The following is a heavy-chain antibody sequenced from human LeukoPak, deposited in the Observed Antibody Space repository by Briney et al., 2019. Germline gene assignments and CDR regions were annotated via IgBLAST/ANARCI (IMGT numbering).Heavy chain of an antibody. D-gene: IGHD6-13*01. CDR3: ARDSHIAGVAYYFDY. CDR1: GYTFSAYG. V-gene: IGHV1-18*01. J-gene: IGHJ4*02. CDR2: ISAYSGNT. Sequence: ASVKVSCKASGYTFSAYGISWVRQAPGQGLEWMGYISAYSGNTNYAQKLQGRVAMTTDTSTSTAYMELRSLRSDDTAVYYCARDSHIAGVAYYFDYWGQGTLVTVSS.